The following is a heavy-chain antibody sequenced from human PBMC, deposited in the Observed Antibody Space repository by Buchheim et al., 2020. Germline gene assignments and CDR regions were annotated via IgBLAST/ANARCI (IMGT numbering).Heavy chain of an antibody. Sequence: EVQLVESGGGLVEPGGSLRLSCAASGFTFSNYEMHWVRQVIGKDLEWVSTIGVGGDTYYPGSVKGRFTISRENAKNSLYLQMNSLRAGDTAVYYCSRGAGELELRTMDVWGQGTT. CDR3: SRGAGELELRTMDV. CDR2: IGVGGDT. J-gene: IGHJ6*02. V-gene: IGHV3-13*04. CDR1: GFTFSNYE. D-gene: IGHD1-7*01.